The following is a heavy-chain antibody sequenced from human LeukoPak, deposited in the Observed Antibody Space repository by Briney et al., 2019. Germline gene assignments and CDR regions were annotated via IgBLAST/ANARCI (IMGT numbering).Heavy chain of an antibody. Sequence: SETLSPTCTVDGVSLSGSYWSWIRHPPGKGLEWIGEINHGGTTNYNPSLKSRVTMSVDTSKNHFSLRVGTVTTADTAVYYCARGGATYYNFWSGYLQGYFDPWGQGTLVTVSS. D-gene: IGHD3-3*01. J-gene: IGHJ5*02. CDR1: GVSLSGSY. V-gene: IGHV4-34*01. CDR3: ARGGATYYNFWSGYLQGYFDP. CDR2: INHGGTT.